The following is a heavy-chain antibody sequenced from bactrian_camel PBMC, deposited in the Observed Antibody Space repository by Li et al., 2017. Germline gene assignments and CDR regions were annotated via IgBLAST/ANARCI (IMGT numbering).Heavy chain of an antibody. CDR3: AAPSGLEFCGLSGEMYRH. CDR2: IDSGGGYS. J-gene: IGHJ4*01. V-gene: IGHV3S40*01. CDR1: GLTFSSYD. D-gene: IGHD1*01. Sequence: DVQLVESGGGLVQPGGSLRLSCAASGLTFSSYDLNWVRQAPGKGLECVSGIDSGGGYSFYADSVEGRFTISKDNAKNTLYLQMNNLRPEDTAMYYCAAPSGLEFCGLSGEMYRHWGQGTQVTVS.